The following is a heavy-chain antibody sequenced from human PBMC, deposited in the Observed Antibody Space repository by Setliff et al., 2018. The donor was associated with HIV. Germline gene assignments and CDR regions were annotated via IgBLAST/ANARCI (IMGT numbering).Heavy chain of an antibody. J-gene: IGHJ4*02. CDR1: GITFSGYS. V-gene: IGHV3-23*01. CDR2: ISPTGTGT. CDR3: AKVDNGHCLSNSCRDFDY. D-gene: IGHD2-2*03. Sequence: GGSLRLSCAAFGITFSGYSMSWVRQAPGKGLEWVSAISPTGTGTYYADSVRGRFTISRDNSKNTLYLQMNSLRPEDTAVYYCAKVDNGHCLSNSCRDFDYWGQGTLVTVSS.